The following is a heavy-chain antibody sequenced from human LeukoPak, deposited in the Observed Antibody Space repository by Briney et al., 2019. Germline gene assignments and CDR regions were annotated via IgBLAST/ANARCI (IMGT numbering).Heavy chain of an antibody. Sequence: SVKVSCKASGFTFTSSAMQWVRQARGQRLEWIGWIVVGSGNTNYAQKFQERVTITRDMSTSTAYMELSSLRSEDTAVYYCARGALVGDTKGAFDIWGQGTMVTVSS. CDR2: IVVGSGNT. D-gene: IGHD1-26*01. V-gene: IGHV1-58*02. CDR3: ARGALVGDTKGAFDI. CDR1: GFTFTSSA. J-gene: IGHJ3*02.